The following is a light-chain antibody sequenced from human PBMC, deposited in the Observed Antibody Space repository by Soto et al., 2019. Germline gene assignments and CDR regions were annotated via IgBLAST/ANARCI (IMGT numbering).Light chain of an antibody. CDR3: QQYGSSRWT. V-gene: IGKV3-20*01. J-gene: IGKJ1*01. CDR2: AAS. Sequence: EIVLTQSPDTLSLFPGERATLSCRASQSVSNTYLAWYQQKPGQAPRPLISAASTRAPGTPDRFSGSGSGTDFTLTISRLEPEDFAIYYCQQYGSSRWTSGQGTRWISN. CDR1: QSVSNTY.